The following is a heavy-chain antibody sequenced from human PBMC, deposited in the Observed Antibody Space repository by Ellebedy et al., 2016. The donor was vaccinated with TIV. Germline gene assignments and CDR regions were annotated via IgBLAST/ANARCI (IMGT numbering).Heavy chain of an antibody. V-gene: IGHV3-33*01. J-gene: IGHJ6*02. CDR3: AREAYYGSGTGAMDV. D-gene: IGHD3-10*01. CDR1: GFTFSTYG. Sequence: GGSLRLXXAASGFTFSTYGMHWVRQAPGKGLEWVAVTWSDGSKKYYGDSVKGRFTISRDNSKNTLYLQMNSLRAEDTAVYYCAREAYYGSGTGAMDVWGQGTTVTVSS. CDR2: TWSDGSKK.